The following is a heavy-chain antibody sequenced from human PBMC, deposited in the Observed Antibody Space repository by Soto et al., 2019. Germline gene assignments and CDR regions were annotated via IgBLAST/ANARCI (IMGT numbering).Heavy chain of an antibody. CDR3: ARGIHSESMYISLAAY. CDR2: IYAGGTT. J-gene: IGHJ4*02. D-gene: IGHD6-13*01. Sequence: EVQLVESGGGLVQPGGSLRLSCAGSGFTVSRNYMTWLRQTPGKGLEWVSVIYAGGTTYYAASVKGRFMISRYISSNTLSLQMDKLSVEDTAISYCARGIHSESMYISLAAYWGQGIVVAVSS. CDR1: GFTVSRNY. V-gene: IGHV3-66*01.